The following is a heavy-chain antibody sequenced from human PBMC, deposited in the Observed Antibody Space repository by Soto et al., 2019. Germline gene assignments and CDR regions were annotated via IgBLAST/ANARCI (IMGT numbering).Heavy chain of an antibody. CDR2: LWAGGNIR. J-gene: IGHJ6*02. CDR1: GFSFSSHG. CDR3: ARDAQQLANYGMDA. Sequence: QVQLVESGGNVVQPGRSLRLSCAASGFSFSSHGMHWVRQAPGKGLEWVAHLWAGGNIRYYAYSVKGRFTISSDHSKNTLYLQMDSLGAEDTAVYYCARDAQQLANYGMDAWGPGTRVTVSS. D-gene: IGHD6-13*01. V-gene: IGHV3-33*01.